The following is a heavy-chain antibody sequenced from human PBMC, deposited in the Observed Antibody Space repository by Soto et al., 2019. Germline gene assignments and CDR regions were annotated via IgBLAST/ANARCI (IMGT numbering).Heavy chain of an antibody. D-gene: IGHD3-10*01. CDR2: IYPGDSDT. V-gene: IGHV5-51*01. CDR1: GYSFTSYW. Sequence: GESLKISCKGSGYSFTSYWIGWVRQMPGKGLEWMGIIYPGDSDTRYSPSFQGQVTISADKSISTAYLQGSSLKASDTAMYYCARHSSPPSARGVITLIYNWFDPWGQGTLVTVSS. CDR3: ARHSSPPSARGVITLIYNWFDP. J-gene: IGHJ5*02.